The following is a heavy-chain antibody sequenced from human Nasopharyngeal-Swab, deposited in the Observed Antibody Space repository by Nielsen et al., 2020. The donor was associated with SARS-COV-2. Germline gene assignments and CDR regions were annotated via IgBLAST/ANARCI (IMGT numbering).Heavy chain of an antibody. CDR1: GFTLSSYA. CDR2: ISYDGSNK. V-gene: IGHV3-30*04. Sequence: GGSLTLSCAASGFTLSSYAMHWVRQAPGKGLEWVAVISYDGSNKYYADSVKGRFTISRDNSKNTLYLQMNSLRAEDTAVYYCARAYCGGDCFPFLDYWGQGTLVTVSS. CDR3: ARAYCGGDCFPFLDY. D-gene: IGHD2-21*02. J-gene: IGHJ4*02.